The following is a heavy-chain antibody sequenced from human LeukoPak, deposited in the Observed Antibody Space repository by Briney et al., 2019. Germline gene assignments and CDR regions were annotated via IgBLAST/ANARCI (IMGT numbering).Heavy chain of an antibody. J-gene: IGHJ5*02. Sequence: SETLSLTCAVYGGSFSGYYWSWIRQPPGKGLEWIGEINHSGSTNYNPSLKSRVTISVDTSKNQFSLKLSSVTAADTAVYYCARRGPYYYGSGSYQSYNWFDPWGQGTLVTVSS. CDR1: GGSFSGYY. D-gene: IGHD3-10*01. V-gene: IGHV4-34*01. CDR2: INHSGST. CDR3: ARRGPYYYGSGSYQSYNWFDP.